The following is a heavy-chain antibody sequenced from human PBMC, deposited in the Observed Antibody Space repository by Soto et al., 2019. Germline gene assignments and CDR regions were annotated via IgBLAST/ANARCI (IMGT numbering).Heavy chain of an antibody. CDR1: GFTFSSYA. D-gene: IGHD6-19*01. CDR3: AIDRYSSGWSPLTY. Sequence: EVQLLESGGGLVQPGGSLRLSCAASGFTFSSYAMSWVRQAPGKGLEWVSAISGSGGSTYYADSVKGRFTISRDNSKNTLYLQMNSLRAEGTALYYCAIDRYSSGWSPLTYWVQGTLVTVSS. V-gene: IGHV3-23*01. CDR2: ISGSGGST. J-gene: IGHJ4*02.